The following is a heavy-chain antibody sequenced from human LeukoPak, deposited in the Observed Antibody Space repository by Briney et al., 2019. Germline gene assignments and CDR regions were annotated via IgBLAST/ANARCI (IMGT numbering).Heavy chain of an antibody. CDR3: ARGYGSGSYYLY. D-gene: IGHD3-10*01. J-gene: IGHJ4*02. CDR1: GFTFSSYE. CDR2: ISSSSTI. Sequence: GGSLRLSCAASGFTFSSYEMSWVRQAPGKGLEWVSYISSSSTIYYADSVRGRFTISRDNAKNSLYLQMNSLRAEDTAVYYCARGYGSGSYYLYWGQGTLVTVSS. V-gene: IGHV3-48*03.